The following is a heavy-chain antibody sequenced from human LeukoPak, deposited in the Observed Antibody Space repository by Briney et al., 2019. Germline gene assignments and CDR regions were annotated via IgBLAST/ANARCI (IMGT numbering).Heavy chain of an antibody. D-gene: IGHD2-8*01. CDR1: GFTLSSYG. V-gene: IGHV3-33*01. CDR3: ARENGHFDY. J-gene: IGHJ4*02. Sequence: PGGSLRLSCAASGFTLSSYGMHWVRQAPGKGLEWVAVIWYDGSNKEYADSVKGRFTISRDNSKNTLYLEMNSLRAEDTAVYYCARENGHFDYWGQGTLVTVSS. CDR2: IWYDGSNK.